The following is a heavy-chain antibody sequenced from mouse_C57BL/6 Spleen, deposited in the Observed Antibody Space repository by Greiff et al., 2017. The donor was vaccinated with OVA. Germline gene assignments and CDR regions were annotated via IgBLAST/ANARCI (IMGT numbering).Heavy chain of an antibody. D-gene: IGHD1-1*01. V-gene: IGHV1-53*01. CDR3: AREGPYYYGRYFDV. CDR2: INPSNGGT. Sequence: QVQLQQPGTELVKPGASVKLSCKASGYTFTSYWMHWVKQRPGQGLEWIGNINPSNGGTNYNEKFKSKATLTVDKSSSTAYMQLSSLTSEDSAVYYCAREGPYYYGRYFDVWGTGTTVTVSS. J-gene: IGHJ1*03. CDR1: GYTFTSYW.